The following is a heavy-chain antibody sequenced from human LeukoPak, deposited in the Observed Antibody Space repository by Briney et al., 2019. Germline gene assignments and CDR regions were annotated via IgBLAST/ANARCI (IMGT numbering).Heavy chain of an antibody. V-gene: IGHV5-51*01. Sequence: HGESLKISCKGSGYSFTSYWIGWVRQMPGKGLEWMGIIYPSDSDTKYSPSFQGQVTISADKSISTAYLQWSSLKASDTAMYYCARTIVGATLVSTYYYMDVWGRGTTVTVSS. CDR1: GYSFTSYW. J-gene: IGHJ6*03. CDR3: ARTIVGATLVSTYYYMDV. CDR2: IYPSDSDT. D-gene: IGHD1-26*01.